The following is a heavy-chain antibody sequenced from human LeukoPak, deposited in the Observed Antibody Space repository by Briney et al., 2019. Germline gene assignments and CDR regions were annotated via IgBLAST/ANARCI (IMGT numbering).Heavy chain of an antibody. CDR1: GLTFSCYG. CDR3: AKNGDRGAYCSGGTCYPYYYYYMDV. Sequence: PGGSLRLSCAAPGLTFSCYGMSWVRQAPGRGLEWVSAISTTGGTTYYADSVRGRFTISRDNSRNTLYLQMNSLRAEDTAIYYCAKNGDRGAYCSGGTCYPYYYYYMDVWGKGTTVTISS. D-gene: IGHD2-15*01. V-gene: IGHV3-23*01. J-gene: IGHJ6*03. CDR2: ISTTGGTT.